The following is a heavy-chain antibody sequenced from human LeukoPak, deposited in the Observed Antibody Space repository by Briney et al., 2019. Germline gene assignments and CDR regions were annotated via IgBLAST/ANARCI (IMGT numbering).Heavy chain of an antibody. Sequence: GGSLRLSCAASGFTFSSYAMSWVRQAPGKGLEWVSAISGSGGSTYYADSVKGRFTISRDNSQNTLFLQMNSLRAEDTAVYYCAKDWDDYGDFLPLEYWGQGTLVTVSS. CDR3: AKDWDDYGDFLPLEY. CDR2: ISGSGGST. CDR1: GFTFSSYA. D-gene: IGHD4-17*01. J-gene: IGHJ4*02. V-gene: IGHV3-23*01.